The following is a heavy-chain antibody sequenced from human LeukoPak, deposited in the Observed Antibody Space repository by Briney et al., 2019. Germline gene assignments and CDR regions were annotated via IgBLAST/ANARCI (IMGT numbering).Heavy chain of an antibody. V-gene: IGHV3-21*01. CDR1: GYTFSSYS. J-gene: IGHJ4*02. D-gene: IGHD6-13*01. CDR2: ISTTSDYI. CDR3: ARGGIYSQGFDY. Sequence: GGSLRLSCAASGYTFSSYSMNWVRQAPGKGLEWVSSISTTSDYIYYADSLKGRLTISRDNAKNSLYLQMNSLRAEDTAVYYCARGGIYSQGFDYWGQGTLVTVSS.